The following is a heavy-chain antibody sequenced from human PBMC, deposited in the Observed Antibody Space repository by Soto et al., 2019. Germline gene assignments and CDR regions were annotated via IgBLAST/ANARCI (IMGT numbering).Heavy chain of an antibody. CDR1: GVTFSSYS. J-gene: IGHJ4*02. CDR2: ISSSSSTV. CDR3: ERGEMVVAAIYIY. Sequence: EVQLVESGGGLVQPGGSLRLSCAASGVTFSSYSMNWVRQAPGKGLEWVSYISSSSSTVYYADSVKGRFTISRDNAKNSLYLQMNILRDDETAVYYCERGEMVVAAIYIYWGQGTLVTVST. D-gene: IGHD2-15*01. V-gene: IGHV3-48*02.